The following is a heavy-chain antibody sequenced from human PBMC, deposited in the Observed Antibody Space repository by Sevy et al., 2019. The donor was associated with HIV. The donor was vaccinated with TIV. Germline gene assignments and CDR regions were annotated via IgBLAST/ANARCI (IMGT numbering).Heavy chain of an antibody. CDR1: GYTLTQLS. CDR2: FDPEDDKT. Sequence: ASVKVSCKVSGYTLTQLSMHWVRQATGKGLEWMGTFDPEDDKTIYAQKFQGRVTMTEDKSTDTAYMELSSLRSEDTAMFYCATTKDYYDNSGYPFDYWAQGTLVTVSS. D-gene: IGHD3-22*01. CDR3: ATTKDYYDNSGYPFDY. V-gene: IGHV1-24*01. J-gene: IGHJ4*02.